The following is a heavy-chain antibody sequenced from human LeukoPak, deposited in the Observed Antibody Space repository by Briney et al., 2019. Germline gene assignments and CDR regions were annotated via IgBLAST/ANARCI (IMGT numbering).Heavy chain of an antibody. CDR3: AKGMTTVTGENAFDI. Sequence: GGSLRLSCAASGFTFSDYYMSWIRQAPGKGLEWVSGISWNSGSIGYADSVKGRFTISRDNAKNSLYLQMNSLRAEDTALYYCAKGMTTVTGENAFDIWGQGTMVTVSS. J-gene: IGHJ3*02. CDR1: GFTFSDYY. V-gene: IGHV3-9*01. CDR2: ISWNSGSI. D-gene: IGHD4-17*01.